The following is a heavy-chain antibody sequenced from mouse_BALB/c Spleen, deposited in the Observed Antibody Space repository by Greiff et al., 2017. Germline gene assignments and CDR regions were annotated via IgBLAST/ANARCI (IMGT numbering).Heavy chain of an antibody. D-gene: IGHD1-1*01. Sequence: EVQLQQSGAELVKPGASVKLSCTASGFNIKDTYMHWVKQRPEQGLEWIGRIDPANGNTKYDPKFQGKATITADTSSNTAYLQLSSLTSEDTAVYYCASQEGSIYWYFDVWGAGTTVTVSS. CDR2: IDPANGNT. V-gene: IGHV14-3*02. CDR3: ASQEGSIYWYFDV. J-gene: IGHJ1*01. CDR1: GFNIKDTY.